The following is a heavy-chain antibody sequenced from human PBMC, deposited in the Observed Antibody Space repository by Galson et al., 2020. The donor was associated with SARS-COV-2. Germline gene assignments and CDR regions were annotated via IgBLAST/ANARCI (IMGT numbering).Heavy chain of an antibody. CDR1: GFTFSSYG. Sequence: GGSLRLSCAASGFTFSSYGMHWVRQAPGKGLEWVAVIWYDGSNKYYADSVKGRFTISRDNSKNTLYLQMNSLRAEDTAVYYCAKEGGAGTTGTTGDYWGQGTLVTVSS. J-gene: IGHJ4*02. D-gene: IGHD1-1*01. V-gene: IGHV3-33*06. CDR3: AKEGGAGTTGTTGDY. CDR2: IWYDGSNK.